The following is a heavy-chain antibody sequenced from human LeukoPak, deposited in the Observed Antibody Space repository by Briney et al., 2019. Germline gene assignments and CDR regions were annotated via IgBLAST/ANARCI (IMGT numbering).Heavy chain of an antibody. CDR2: ISGSGGTT. V-gene: IGHV3-23*01. CDR1: GFTFSSYA. Sequence: GGSLRLSCAASGFTFSSYAMSWVRQAPGKGLEWVSVISGSGGTTYYADSVKGRFTISRDNSKNTLYLQMNSLRAEDTAVYYCAKDGPGQQWLVRGVYFDYWGQGTLVTVSS. J-gene: IGHJ4*02. CDR3: AKDGPGQQWLVRGVYFDY. D-gene: IGHD6-19*01.